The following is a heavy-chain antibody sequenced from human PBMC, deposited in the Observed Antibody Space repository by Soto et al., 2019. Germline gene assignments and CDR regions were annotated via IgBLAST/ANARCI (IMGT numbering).Heavy chain of an antibody. CDR1: GGSISSGGYS. V-gene: IGHV4-30-2*01. D-gene: IGHD1-26*01. CDR2: IYHSGST. J-gene: IGHJ5*02. CDR3: AREVAARFDP. Sequence: PSETLSLTCAVSGGSISSGGYSWSWIRQPPGKGLEWIGYIYHSGSTYYNPSLKSRVTISVDRSKNQFSLKLSSVTAADTAVYYCAREVAARFDPWGQGTLVTVSS.